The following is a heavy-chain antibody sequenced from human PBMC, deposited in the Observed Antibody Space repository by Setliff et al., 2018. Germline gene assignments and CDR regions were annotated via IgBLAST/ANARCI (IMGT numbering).Heavy chain of an antibody. V-gene: IGHV4-4*07. CDR1: GGSISSYY. J-gene: IGHJ6*03. Sequence: SETLSLTCTVSGGSISSYYWSWIRQPAGKGLEWIGHIYIGGSANYNPSLKSRVTISVDTSNNQFPLKLSSVTAADMAVYYCAREQWLDPPGYYYMDVWAKGTTVTVSS. CDR2: IYIGGSA. D-gene: IGHD6-19*01. CDR3: AREQWLDPPGYYYMDV.